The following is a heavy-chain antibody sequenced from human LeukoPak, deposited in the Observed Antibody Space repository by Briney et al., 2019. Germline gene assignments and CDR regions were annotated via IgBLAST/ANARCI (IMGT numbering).Heavy chain of an antibody. CDR2: IMPLFATP. CDR1: GGTFNNYA. J-gene: IGHJ5*02. V-gene: IGHV1-69*05. Sequence: SVKVSCKASGGTFNNYAISWVRQAPGQGLEWLGGIMPLFATPGYAKNCQGRLTITKDKSTRTVYLDLTSLTSNATAVYYCARDVHGDYESCWFDPWGQGTLVSVSS. CDR3: ARDVHGDYESCWFDP. D-gene: IGHD4-17*01.